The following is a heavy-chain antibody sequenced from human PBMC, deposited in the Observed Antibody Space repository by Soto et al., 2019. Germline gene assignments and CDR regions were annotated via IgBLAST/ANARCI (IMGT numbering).Heavy chain of an antibody. V-gene: IGHV3-64D*08. CDR2: ISSNGGST. J-gene: IGHJ4*02. CDR1: GFTFSSYA. Sequence: EVQLVESGGGLVQPGGSLRLSCSASGFTFSSYAMHWVRQAPGKGLEYVSAISSNGGSTYYADSVKGRFTISRDNSKNTLYLQMSSLRAEDTAVYYCVKDRAITFGGVIVPPFFYYWGQGTLVTVSA. D-gene: IGHD3-16*02. CDR3: VKDRAITFGGVIVPPFFYY.